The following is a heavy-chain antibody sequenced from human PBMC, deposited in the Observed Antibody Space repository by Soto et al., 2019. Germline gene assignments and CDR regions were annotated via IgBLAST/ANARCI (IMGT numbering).Heavy chain of an antibody. CDR1: GLNFDDFA. D-gene: IGHD3-3*01. CDR2: ITWNSRVL. V-gene: IGHV3-9*01. CDR3: AKGRYDFWSPYYFDS. Sequence: LRLSCVGTGLNFDDFAMHSIRQAPGKGLEWVSGITWNSRVLAYADSVKGRFTISRDNARNSLYLQMDSLRDEDTALYYCAKGRYDFWSPYYFDSWGQGTLVTVSS. J-gene: IGHJ4*02.